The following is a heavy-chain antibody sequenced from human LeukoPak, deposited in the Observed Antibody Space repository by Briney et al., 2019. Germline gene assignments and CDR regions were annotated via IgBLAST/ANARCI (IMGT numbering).Heavy chain of an antibody. D-gene: IGHD2-2*01. J-gene: IGHJ3*02. V-gene: IGHV3-30-3*01. Sequence: PVRSLRLSCAASTLIFSNYAIHWVRQAPGKGLEWVAVIRYDGSDKYYADSVKGRFTISRDNSKNTLYLQMNSLRPEDTAVYYCARETESQLLSNPFDIWGQGTMVTVSS. CDR2: IRYDGSDK. CDR3: ARETESQLLSNPFDI. CDR1: TLIFSNYA.